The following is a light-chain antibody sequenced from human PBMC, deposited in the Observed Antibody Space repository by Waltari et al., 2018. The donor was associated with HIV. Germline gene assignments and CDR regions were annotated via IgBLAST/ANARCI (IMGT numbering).Light chain of an antibody. Sequence: DIQMTQSPSSLSASVGDRVTITCRASQSIDNFLNWYQQKQGKAPKLLIYGASRLQSGVPSRFSGSGSGTDFTLTVNSLQPEDFATYYCQQSYTTRWTFGLGTKVEMK. CDR3: QQSYTTRWT. CDR2: GAS. V-gene: IGKV1-39*01. CDR1: QSIDNF. J-gene: IGKJ1*01.